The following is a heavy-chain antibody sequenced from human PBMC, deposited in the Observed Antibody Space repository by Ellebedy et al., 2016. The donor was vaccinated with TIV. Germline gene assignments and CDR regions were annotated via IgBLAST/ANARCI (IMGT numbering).Heavy chain of an antibody. Sequence: AASVKVSCKTSGYTFSDYYLHWVRQAPGQGLEWMGWIKSNSGDTNYAPKFQGRVTMTRDYRELSRLRSDDTAMYYCARGDWATFDYWGQGTLVAVSS. CDR2: IKSNSGDT. J-gene: IGHJ4*02. CDR1: GYTFSDYY. D-gene: IGHD3/OR15-3a*01. V-gene: IGHV1-2*02. CDR3: ARGDWATFDY.